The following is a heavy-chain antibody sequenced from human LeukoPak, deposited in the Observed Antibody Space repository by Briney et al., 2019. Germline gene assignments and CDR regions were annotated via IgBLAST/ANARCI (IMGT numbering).Heavy chain of an antibody. CDR1: GYSISSGYY. V-gene: IGHV4-38-2*02. J-gene: IGHJ4*02. D-gene: IGHD1-14*01. CDR2: IHHSGST. CDR3: ARSVGWTTYYFDY. Sequence: PAETLSLTCSVSGYSISSGYYWGWIRQPPGKGLEWVGSIHHSGSTYYNPSLKSRVTTSVDTSNNQFSLRLSSVTAADTAVYYCARSVGWTTYYFDYWGQGTLVTVSS.